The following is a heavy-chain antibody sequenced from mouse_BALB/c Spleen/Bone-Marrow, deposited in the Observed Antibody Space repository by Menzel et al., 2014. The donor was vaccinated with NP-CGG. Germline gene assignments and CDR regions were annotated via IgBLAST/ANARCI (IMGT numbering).Heavy chain of an antibody. CDR1: GFTFSSFG. Sequence: QLKQSGGGLVQPGGSRKLSCAASGFTFSSFGMHWVRQAPEKGLEWVAYIINGSSTIYYADTVKGRFTNSRDNPKNTLVLQMTSLRSEVTAMYYCARKGAMITHYYAMDYWCQGTSVTV. V-gene: IGHV5-17*02. D-gene: IGHD2-4*01. CDR2: IINGSSTI. J-gene: IGHJ4*01. CDR3: ARKGAMITHYYAMDY.